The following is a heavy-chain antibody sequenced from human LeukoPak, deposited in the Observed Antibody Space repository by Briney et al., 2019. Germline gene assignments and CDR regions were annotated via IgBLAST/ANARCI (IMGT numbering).Heavy chain of an antibody. CDR3: SRDRGYSIDY. V-gene: IGHV3-74*01. Sequence: PGGSLRLSCAASGFTFSSYWMHWVRQAPGKGLVWLSLINGDGSSTSYADSVKGRLTISRDNAKNTLYVQLNSLRAEDTAVDYCSRDRGYSIDYWGQGTLVTVSS. J-gene: IGHJ4*02. CDR1: GFTFSSYW. CDR2: INGDGSST. D-gene: IGHD5-18*01.